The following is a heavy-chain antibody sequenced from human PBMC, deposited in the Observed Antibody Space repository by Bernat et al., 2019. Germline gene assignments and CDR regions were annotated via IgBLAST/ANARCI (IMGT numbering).Heavy chain of an antibody. CDR1: GFTFSSYA. V-gene: IGHV3-23*01. CDR2: ISGSGGST. J-gene: IGHJ3*02. D-gene: IGHD3-3*01. Sequence: EVQLLESGGGLVQPGGSLRLSCAASGFTFSSYAMSWVRQAPGKGLEWVSAISGSGGSTYYADSVKGRFTISRDNSKNTLYLQMNSLRAEDTAVYYCTAERRITIFGVVIAPDAFDIWGQGTMVTVSS. CDR3: TAERRITIFGVVIAPDAFDI.